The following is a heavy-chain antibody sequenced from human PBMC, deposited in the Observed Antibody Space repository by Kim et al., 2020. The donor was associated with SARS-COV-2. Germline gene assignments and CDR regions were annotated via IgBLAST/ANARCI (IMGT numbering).Heavy chain of an antibody. CDR1: GYSFTSYW. D-gene: IGHD5-12*01. J-gene: IGHJ4*02. CDR2: IDPSDSYT. CDR3: AKHSGYDEGFDS. Sequence: GESLKISCKGSGYSFTSYWISWVRQMPGKGLEWMGRIDPSDSYTNYSPSFQGHVTISADKSISTAYLQWSSLKASDTAIYYCAKHSGYDEGFDSWGQGTLVTVSS. V-gene: IGHV5-10-1*01.